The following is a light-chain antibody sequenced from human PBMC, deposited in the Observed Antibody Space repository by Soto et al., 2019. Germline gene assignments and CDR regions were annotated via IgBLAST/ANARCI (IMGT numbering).Light chain of an antibody. CDR3: QQYNNWPQT. V-gene: IGKV3-11*01. CDR1: QSVSSY. CDR2: DAS. J-gene: IGKJ1*01. Sequence: EIVLTQSPATLSLSPGEGATLSCRASQSVSSYLAWYQQKPGQAPRLLIYDASNRATGIPARFRGSGSGTDFTLTISRLEPEDFAVYYCQQYNNWPQTFAQGTKVDIK.